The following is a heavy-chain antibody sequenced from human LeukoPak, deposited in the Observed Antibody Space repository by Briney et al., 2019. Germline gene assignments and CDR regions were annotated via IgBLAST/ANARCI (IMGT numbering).Heavy chain of an antibody. CDR1: GYSISSGYY. J-gene: IGHJ5*02. Sequence: SETLSLTCTVSGYSISSGYYWSWIRQPAGKGLEWIGRIHRSGSTAYNPSVKSRVTISVDTSKNQFSLKLNSVTAADTAVYYCARGGFLVQNHFDPWGQGTLVTVSS. V-gene: IGHV4-38-2*02. CDR2: IHRSGST. D-gene: IGHD3-3*01. CDR3: ARGGFLVQNHFDP.